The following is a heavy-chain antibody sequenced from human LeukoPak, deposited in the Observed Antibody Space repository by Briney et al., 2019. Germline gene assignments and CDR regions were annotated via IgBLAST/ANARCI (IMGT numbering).Heavy chain of an antibody. D-gene: IGHD5-12*01. CDR2: INWNGGST. CDR1: GFTFDDYG. CDR3: ARNSDVDIVATIKRGAFDI. J-gene: IGHJ3*02. Sequence: PGGSLRLSCAASGFTFDDYGMSWVRQAPGKGLEWVPGINWNGGSTGYADSVKGRFTISRDNAKNSLYLQMNSLRAEDTALYHCARNSDVDIVATIKRGAFDIWGQGTMVTVSS. V-gene: IGHV3-20*01.